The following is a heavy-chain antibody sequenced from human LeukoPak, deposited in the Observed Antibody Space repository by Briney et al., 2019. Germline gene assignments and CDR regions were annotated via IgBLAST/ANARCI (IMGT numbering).Heavy chain of an antibody. CDR2: ISAYNGNT. CDR1: GYTFTSYG. J-gene: IGHJ6*03. D-gene: IGHD3-10*01. Sequence: GASVKVSCKASGYTFTSYGISWVRQAPGQGLEWMGWISAYNGNTNYAQKLQGRVTMTTDTSTSTAYMELRSLRSDDTAVYYCARVHLPFGELFISYYYYYMDVWGKGTTVTVSS. V-gene: IGHV1-18*01. CDR3: ARVHLPFGELFISYYYYYMDV.